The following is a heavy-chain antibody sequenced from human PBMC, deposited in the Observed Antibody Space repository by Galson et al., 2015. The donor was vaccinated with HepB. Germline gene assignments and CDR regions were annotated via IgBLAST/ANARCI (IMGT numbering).Heavy chain of an antibody. D-gene: IGHD2-15*01. J-gene: IGHJ5*02. CDR3: AREGHCSGGSCYRGLNWFDP. CDR2: INAGNGNT. V-gene: IGHV1-3*01. Sequence: SVKVSCKASGYTFTNYAMHWVRQAPGQRLEWMGWINAGNGNTKYSQKFQGRVTITRDTSASTAYMELSSLRSEDTAVYYCAREGHCSGGSCYRGLNWFDPWGQGTLVTVSS. CDR1: GYTFTNYA.